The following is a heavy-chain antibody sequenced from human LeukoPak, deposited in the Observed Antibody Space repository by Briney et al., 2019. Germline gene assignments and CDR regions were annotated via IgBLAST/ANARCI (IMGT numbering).Heavy chain of an antibody. CDR1: GGSFSGYY. Sequence: SETLSLTCAVYGGSFSGYYWSSIRQPPGKGLEWIGEINHSGSTNYNPSLKSRVTISVDTSKNQFSLKLSSVTAADTAVYYCARGVVPAAHDYWGQGTLVTVSS. J-gene: IGHJ4*02. V-gene: IGHV4-34*01. CDR2: INHSGST. D-gene: IGHD2-2*01. CDR3: ARGVVPAAHDY.